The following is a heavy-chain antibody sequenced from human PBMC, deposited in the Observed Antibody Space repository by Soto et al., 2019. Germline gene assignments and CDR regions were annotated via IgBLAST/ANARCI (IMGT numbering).Heavy chain of an antibody. CDR2: IYHSGST. J-gene: IGHJ1*01. Sequence: SETLSLTCAVSGGSISSGGYSWSWIRQPPGKGLEWIGYIYHSGSTYYNPSLKSRVTISVDTSKNQFSLKLSSVTAADTAAYYCARLGGIALAGTIYFWGQGNLVTVSS. CDR1: GGSISSGGYS. D-gene: IGHD6-19*01. V-gene: IGHV4-30-2*01. CDR3: ARLGGIALAGTIYF.